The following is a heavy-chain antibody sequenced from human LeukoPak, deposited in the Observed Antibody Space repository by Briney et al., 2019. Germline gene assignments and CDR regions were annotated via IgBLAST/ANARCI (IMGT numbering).Heavy chain of an antibody. J-gene: IGHJ4*02. Sequence: GGSLRLSCAASGFTFSSYSMNWVRQAPGKGLEWVSSISSSSSYIYYADSVKGRFTISRDNAKNSLYLQMNSLRAEDTAVYYCARGVHYYDSSGTPDYWGQGTLVTVSS. CDR1: GFTFSSYS. V-gene: IGHV3-21*01. D-gene: IGHD3-22*01. CDR2: ISSSSSYI. CDR3: ARGVHYYDSSGTPDY.